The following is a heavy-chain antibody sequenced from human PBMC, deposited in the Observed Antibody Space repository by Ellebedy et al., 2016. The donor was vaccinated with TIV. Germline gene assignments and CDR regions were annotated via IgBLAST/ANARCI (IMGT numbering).Heavy chain of an antibody. Sequence: PGGSLRLSCAASGFTFSYYALHWVRQAPGKGLEWVAVISDDGTSEHYGDSVKGRFTIPRDNSKNTLYMQMNSLRVEDTAVYYCAKVAAGPGGVWVFDYWGQGTLVTVSS. D-gene: IGHD6-6*01. V-gene: IGHV3-30-3*01. J-gene: IGHJ4*02. CDR1: GFTFSYYA. CDR3: AKVAAGPGGVWVFDY. CDR2: ISDDGTSE.